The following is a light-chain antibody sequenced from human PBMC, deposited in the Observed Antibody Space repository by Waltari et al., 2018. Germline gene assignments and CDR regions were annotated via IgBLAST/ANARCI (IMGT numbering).Light chain of an antibody. CDR2: GVS. Sequence: IVLTQSPGTLSLSPGERGTLSCRASQSITNDYLAWYQQKPGQAPRLLICGVSRRATGTPDRFSGRGSGTDVTLSISRLEPEDFAMYYCQQYVTSPRTFGQGTKVEIK. CDR3: QQYVTSPRT. V-gene: IGKV3-20*01. CDR1: QSITNDY. J-gene: IGKJ1*01.